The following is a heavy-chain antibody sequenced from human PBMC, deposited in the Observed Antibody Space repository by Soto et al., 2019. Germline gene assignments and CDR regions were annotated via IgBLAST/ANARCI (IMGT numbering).Heavy chain of an antibody. CDR2: ISSSSSYI. Sequence: GGSLRLSCAASGFTFSSYSMNWVRQAPGKGLEWVSSISSSSSYIYYADSVKGRFTISRDNAKNSLYLQMNSLRAEDTAVYYCARHEIAKEIDYWGQGTLVSVSS. CDR1: GFTFSSYS. CDR3: ARHEIAKEIDY. J-gene: IGHJ4*02. D-gene: IGHD6-13*01. V-gene: IGHV3-21*01.